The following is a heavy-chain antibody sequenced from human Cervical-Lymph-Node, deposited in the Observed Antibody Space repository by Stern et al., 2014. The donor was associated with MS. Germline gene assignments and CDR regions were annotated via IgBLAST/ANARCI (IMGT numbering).Heavy chain of an antibody. CDR2: ISGYDGHT. J-gene: IGHJ4*02. Sequence: VQSGAAVAKPGASVKVSCKASGYTFTSFGLSWVRQAPGQGLEWMGWISGYDGHTNYAEKVQARVTMTTDTSTSTAYLELRSLRSDDTALYYCARDGTSSWPHYFDYWGQGTLVTVSS. CDR3: ARDGTSSWPHYFDY. CDR1: GYTFTSFG. V-gene: IGHV1-18*01. D-gene: IGHD6-13*01.